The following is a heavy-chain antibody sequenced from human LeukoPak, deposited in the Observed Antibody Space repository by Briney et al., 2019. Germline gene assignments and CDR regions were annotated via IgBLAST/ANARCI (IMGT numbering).Heavy chain of an antibody. J-gene: IGHJ4*02. CDR2: IKHDGSEE. D-gene: IGHD3-16*02. Sequence: GESLRLSCVASGLSISGQWRNWVRQAPGRGLEWVANIKHDGSEEHYVDSVKGRFTISRDDGRNSVSLQMNSMRAEGTAVYYCGYTNNFYHWGQGTLVVVSS. CDR3: GYTNNFYH. CDR1: GLSISGQW. V-gene: IGHV3-7*01.